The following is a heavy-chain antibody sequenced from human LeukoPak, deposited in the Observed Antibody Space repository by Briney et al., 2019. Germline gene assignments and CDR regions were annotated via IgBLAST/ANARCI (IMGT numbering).Heavy chain of an antibody. CDR3: ARDIYRGTDAYDM. CDR2: INAGDDNT. V-gene: IGHV1-3*01. CDR1: GSTFTTYA. Sequence: GSVQVSCQASGSTFTTYAMHWVRPAPGQRLEWMGLINAGDDNTRYSENFQGRVTITKDTSANTAYMELSRLRSEDTAVYYCARDIYRGTDAYDMWGQGTMVTVSP. D-gene: IGHD3-10*01. J-gene: IGHJ3*02.